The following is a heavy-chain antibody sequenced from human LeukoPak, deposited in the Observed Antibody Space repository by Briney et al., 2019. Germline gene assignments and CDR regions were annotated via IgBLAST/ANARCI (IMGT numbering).Heavy chain of an antibody. CDR1: GGSMSSSHSY. Sequence: SETLSLTCTVSGGSMSSSHSYWVWIRQPPGKGQEWIGSISNSRTTYYNPSLKSRVTISVDTSKNQFSLKLSSVTAADTAVYYCARDTYYYDSSGYYYMDVWGKGTTVTISS. J-gene: IGHJ6*03. CDR2: ISNSRTT. D-gene: IGHD3-22*01. V-gene: IGHV4-39*07. CDR3: ARDTYYYDSSGYYYMDV.